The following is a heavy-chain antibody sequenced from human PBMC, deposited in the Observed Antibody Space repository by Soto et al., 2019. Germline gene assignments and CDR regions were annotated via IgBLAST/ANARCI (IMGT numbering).Heavy chain of an antibody. V-gene: IGHV1-3*01. CDR3: AIDIVSVGPRANDAFDV. CDR1: GFTFSDTL. CDR2: INPANGNT. D-gene: IGHD1-26*01. Sequence: QVQLVQSGAELKKPGASVNISCQASGFTFSDTLINWVRQGPGQRLEWMGWINPANGNTRYSESFQGSVTISSLSSASTAYVALSDLTSEDTAVYYCAIDIVSVGPRANDAFDVWGQGTRITVSS. J-gene: IGHJ3*01.